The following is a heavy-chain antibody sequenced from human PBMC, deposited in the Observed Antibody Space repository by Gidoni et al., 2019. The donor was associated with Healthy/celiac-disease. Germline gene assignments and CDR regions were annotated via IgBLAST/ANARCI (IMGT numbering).Heavy chain of an antibody. J-gene: IGHJ6*02. CDR2: ISSSSSYI. CDR3: ARGGYDFWSGYGAGDYYYGMDV. V-gene: IGHV3-21*01. CDR1: GFTFSSYS. D-gene: IGHD3-3*01. Sequence: EVQLVESGGGLVKPGGSLRLSCAASGFTFSSYSMNWVRQAPGKGLEWVSSISSSSSYIYYADSVKGRFTISRDNAKNSLYLQMNSLRAEDTAVYYCARGGYDFWSGYGAGDYYYGMDVWGQGTTVTVSS.